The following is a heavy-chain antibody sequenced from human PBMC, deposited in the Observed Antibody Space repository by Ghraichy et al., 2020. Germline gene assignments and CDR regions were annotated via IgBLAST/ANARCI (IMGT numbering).Heavy chain of an antibody. D-gene: IGHD3-10*01. J-gene: IGHJ6*02. CDR2: IYYSGST. V-gene: IGHV4-59*01. Sequence: LETLSLTCTVSGGSISSYYWSWIRQPPGKGLEWIGYIYYSGSTNYNPSLKSRVTISVDTSKNQFSLKLSSVTAADTAVYYCARGKETIPRWFGELVSTYYYGMDVWGQGTTVTVSS. CDR1: GGSISSYY. CDR3: ARGKETIPRWFGELVSTYYYGMDV.